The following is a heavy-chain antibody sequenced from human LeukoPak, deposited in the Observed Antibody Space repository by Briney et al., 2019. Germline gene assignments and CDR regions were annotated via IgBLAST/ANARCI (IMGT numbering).Heavy chain of an antibody. CDR2: INHSGST. V-gene: IGHV4-34*01. D-gene: IGHD6-19*01. CDR1: GGSFSGYY. Sequence: SETLSLTCAVYGGSFSGYYWSWIRQPPGKGLEWIGEINHSGSTNYNPSLKSRVTISVDTSENQFSLKLSSVTAADTAVYYCARGKRSSGSKKYYFDYWGQGALVTVSS. CDR3: ARGKRSSGSKKYYFDY. J-gene: IGHJ4*02.